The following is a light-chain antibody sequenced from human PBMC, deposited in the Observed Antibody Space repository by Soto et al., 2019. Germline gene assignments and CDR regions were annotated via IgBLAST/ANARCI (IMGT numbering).Light chain of an antibody. J-gene: IGLJ1*01. CDR1: SSDVGRYNL. V-gene: IGLV2-23*01. CDR2: EGN. CDR3: CAYAGTNTYV. Sequence: QSALTQPASVSGSPGQSITISCTGTSSDVGRYNLVSWYQQHPGKAPKLMMYEGNKRPSGVSNRFSGSKSANTASLTNSGLQTEDEADYYCCAYAGTNTYVFGTGTKLTVL.